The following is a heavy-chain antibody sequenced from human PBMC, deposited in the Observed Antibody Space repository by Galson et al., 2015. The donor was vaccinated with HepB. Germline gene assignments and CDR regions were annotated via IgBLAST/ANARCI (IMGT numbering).Heavy chain of an antibody. V-gene: IGHV3-30-3*01. CDR2: ISYDGSNK. CDR3: ARDPSGTYYYDY. J-gene: IGHJ4*02. CDR1: GFTFSSYA. D-gene: IGHD1-26*01. Sequence: SLRLSGAASGFTFSSYAMHWGRQAPGEGLEWAASISYDGSNKYYADSAKGRFTISRDNSKSTLYLQMNSLGAEDTAVYYCARDPSGTYYYDYWGQGTLVTVSS.